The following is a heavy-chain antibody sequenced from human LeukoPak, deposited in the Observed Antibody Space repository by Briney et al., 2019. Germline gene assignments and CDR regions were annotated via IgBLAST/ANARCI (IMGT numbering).Heavy chain of an antibody. D-gene: IGHD3-3*01. Sequence: SQTLSLTCTVSGGSISSGDYYWSWVRQPPGKGLEWIGNIFYTGRTESNPSLRSRLTMSVDTSKNQFSLKLTSVTAADTAVYYCAKGEVTIFGEFIDNCHYYGMDVWGQGTTVTVSS. V-gene: IGHV4-30-4*01. J-gene: IGHJ6*02. CDR2: IFYTGRT. CDR3: AKGEVTIFGEFIDNCHYYGMDV. CDR1: GGSISSGDYY.